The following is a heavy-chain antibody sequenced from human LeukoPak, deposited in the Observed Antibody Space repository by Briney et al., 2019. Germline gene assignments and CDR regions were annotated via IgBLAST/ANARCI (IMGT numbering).Heavy chain of an antibody. CDR2: IYTSGST. Sequence: TSEPLSLTCTVSGGSISSGSYYWSWIRQPAGKGLEWIGRIYTSGSTNYNPSLKSRVTISVDTSKNQFSLKLSSVTAADTAVYYCARTSHDSDYWGQGTLVTVSS. CDR1: GGSISSGSYY. CDR3: ARTSHDSDY. V-gene: IGHV4-61*02. J-gene: IGHJ4*02.